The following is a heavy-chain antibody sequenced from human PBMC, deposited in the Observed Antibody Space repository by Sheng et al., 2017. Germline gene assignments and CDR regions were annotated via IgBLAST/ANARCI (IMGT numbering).Heavy chain of an antibody. J-gene: IGHJ6*02. CDR3: ARDSSYSSSWIYYYGMDV. V-gene: IGHV3-23*01. CDR1: GFTFNNYA. Sequence: EVQLLESGGGLVQPGGSLRLSCAASGFTFNNYAMSWVRQAPGKGLEWVSAISGSGGSTYYADSVKGRFTISRDNSKNTLYLQMNRLRAEDTALYYCARDSSYSSSWIYYYGMDVWGQGTTVTVSS. D-gene: IGHD6-13*01. CDR2: ISGSGGST.